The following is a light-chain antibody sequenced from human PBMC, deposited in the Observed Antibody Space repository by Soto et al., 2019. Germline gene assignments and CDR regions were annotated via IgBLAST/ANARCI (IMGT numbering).Light chain of an antibody. J-gene: IGLJ1*01. CDR2: DVT. Sequence: QSALTQSPSASGSPGQSVTISCTGTSSDIGGYNSVSWYQQHPGKAPKVMIYDVTKRPSGVPDRFTGSKSGNTASLTVSALQAEDEADYYCSSFTDGNHVVFGTGTKLTVL. CDR1: SSDIGGYNS. CDR3: SSFTDGNHVV. V-gene: IGLV2-8*01.